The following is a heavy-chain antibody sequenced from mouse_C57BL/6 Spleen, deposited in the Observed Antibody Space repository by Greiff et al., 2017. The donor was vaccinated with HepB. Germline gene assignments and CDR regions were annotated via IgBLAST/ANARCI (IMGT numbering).Heavy chain of an antibody. V-gene: IGHV1-55*01. CDR3: AREADYDYDGAWFAS. J-gene: IGHJ3*01. CDR1: GYTFTSYW. CDR2: IYPGSGST. Sequence: QVQLQQPGAELVKPGASVKMSCKASGYTFTSYWITWVKQRPGQGLEWIGDIYPGSGSTNYNEKFKSKATLTVDTSSSTAYMQLSSLTAEDSAVYSCAREADYDYDGAWFASWGQGTLVTVSA. D-gene: IGHD2-4*01.